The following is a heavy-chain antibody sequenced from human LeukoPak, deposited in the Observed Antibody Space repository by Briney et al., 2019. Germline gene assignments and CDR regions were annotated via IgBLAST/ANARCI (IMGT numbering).Heavy chain of an antibody. Sequence: PSQTPSLTCTVSGGSISSGGYYWSWIRQHPGKGLEWIGYIYYSGSTYYNPSLKSRVTISVDTSKNQFSLKLSSVTAADTAVYYCARDRGYGGYFDYWGQGTLVTVSS. CDR1: GGSISSGGYY. CDR2: IYYSGST. D-gene: IGHD5-18*01. CDR3: ARDRGYGGYFDY. V-gene: IGHV4-31*03. J-gene: IGHJ4*02.